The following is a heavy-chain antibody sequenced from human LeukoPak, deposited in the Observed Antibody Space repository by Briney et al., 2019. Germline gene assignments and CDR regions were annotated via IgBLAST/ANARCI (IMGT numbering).Heavy chain of an antibody. V-gene: IGHV1-69*13. D-gene: IGHD3-22*01. J-gene: IGHJ3*02. CDR1: GGTFSSYA. Sequence: GASVKVSCKASGGTFSSYAISWVRQAPGQGLEWMGGIIPIFGTANYAQKFQGRVTITADESTSTAYMELSSLRSENTAVYYCARDPLPRSIVVVIIPWGAFDIWGQGTMVTVSS. CDR2: IIPIFGTA. CDR3: ARDPLPRSIVVVIIPWGAFDI.